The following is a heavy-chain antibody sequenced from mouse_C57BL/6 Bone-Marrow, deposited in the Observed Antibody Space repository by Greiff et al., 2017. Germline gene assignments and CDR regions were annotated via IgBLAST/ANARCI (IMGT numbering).Heavy chain of an antibody. J-gene: IGHJ1*03. V-gene: IGHV1-85*01. CDR3: AREMCGYYVGYWYFDG. Sequence: VQLQQSGPELVKPGASVKLSCKASGYTFTSYDINWVKQRPGQGLEWIGWIYPRDGSTKYNEKFKGKATLTVDTSSSTAYMELPSLTSEDSAVYFCAREMCGYYVGYWYFDGWGTGTTVTVSS. D-gene: IGHD2-3*01. CDR2: IYPRDGST. CDR1: GYTFTSYD.